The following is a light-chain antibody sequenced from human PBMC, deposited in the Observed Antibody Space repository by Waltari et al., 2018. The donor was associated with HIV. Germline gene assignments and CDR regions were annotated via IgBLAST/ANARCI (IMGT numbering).Light chain of an antibody. V-gene: IGKV1-39*01. CDR2: AAS. Sequence: DIQMTQSPSSLSASLGDRVVITCRASQTISFYLNWYQQKSGRAPKLLIYAASSLQDGVPSRFSGSGSGTDFTLTINSLQVEDFATYYCQQSYRGLTFGPGTNVDV. CDR1: QTISFY. J-gene: IGKJ3*01. CDR3: QQSYRGLT.